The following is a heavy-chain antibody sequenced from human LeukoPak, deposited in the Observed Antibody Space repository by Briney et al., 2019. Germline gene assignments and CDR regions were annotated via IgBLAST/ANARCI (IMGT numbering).Heavy chain of an antibody. V-gene: IGHV4-34*01. Sequence: HPSETLSLTCAVYGGSFSGYYWSWIRQPPGKGLEWIGEINHSGSTNYNPSLKSRVTISVDTSKNQFSLNLTSVTAADTAVYYCARVLFTEEDAFDIWGQGTMVTVSS. J-gene: IGHJ3*02. CDR1: GGSFSGYY. CDR3: ARVLFTEEDAFDI. CDR2: INHSGST.